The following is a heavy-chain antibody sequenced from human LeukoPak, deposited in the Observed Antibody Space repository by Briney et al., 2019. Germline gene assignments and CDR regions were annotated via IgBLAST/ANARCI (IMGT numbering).Heavy chain of an antibody. CDR2: ISYDGSNK. V-gene: IGHV3-30*03. D-gene: IGHD6-19*01. J-gene: IGHJ4*02. CDR1: GFTFSSYG. CDR3: ARDVLAVAGTWYFDY. Sequence: PGRSLRLSCAVSGFTFSSYGIHWVRQAPGKGLEWVAVISYDGSNKYYADSVKGRFTISRDNSKNTLYLQMNSLRAEDTAVYYCARDVLAVAGTWYFDYWGQGTLITVSS.